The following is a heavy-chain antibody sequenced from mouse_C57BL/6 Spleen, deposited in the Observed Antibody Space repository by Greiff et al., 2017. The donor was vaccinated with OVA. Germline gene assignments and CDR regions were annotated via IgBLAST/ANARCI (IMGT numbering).Heavy chain of an antibody. CDR1: GYSITSGYY. D-gene: IGHD2-5*01. Sequence: EVQLQQSGPGLVKPSQSLSLTCSVTGYSITSGYYWNWIRQFPGNKLEWMGYISYDGSNNYNPSLKNRISITRDTSKNQFFLKLNSVTTEDTATYYCARDNYSKGAMDYWGQGTSVTVSS. CDR3: ARDNYSKGAMDY. CDR2: ISYDGSN. J-gene: IGHJ4*01. V-gene: IGHV3-6*01.